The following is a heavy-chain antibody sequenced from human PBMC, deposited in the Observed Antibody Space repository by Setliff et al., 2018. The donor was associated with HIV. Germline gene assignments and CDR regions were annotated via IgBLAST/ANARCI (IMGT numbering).Heavy chain of an antibody. CDR2: IYTSGST. Sequence: SETLSLTCSVSGGSISSGSYYWSWIRQPAGKGLEWIGHIYTSGSTNYNPSLKSRVTMSVDTSKNQFSLKLSSVTAADTAVYYCARFAYYSDSGGYYHHWGQGALVTDSS. CDR3: ARFAYYSDSGGYYHH. V-gene: IGHV4-61*09. D-gene: IGHD3-22*01. CDR1: GGSISSGSYY. J-gene: IGHJ4*02.